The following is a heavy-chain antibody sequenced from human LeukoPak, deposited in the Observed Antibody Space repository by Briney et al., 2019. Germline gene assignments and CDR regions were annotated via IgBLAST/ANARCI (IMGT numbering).Heavy chain of an antibody. J-gene: IGHJ4*02. Sequence: PGGSLRLSCAASGFTFSSYGMHWVRQAPAKGLEWVAAISYDGSYKYYADSVKGRFTISRDNSKNTLYLQMNSLRAEDTAVYYCAKPRIAVAGTDLDFWGQGTLVTVSS. CDR1: GFTFSSYG. D-gene: IGHD6-19*01. CDR3: AKPRIAVAGTDLDF. V-gene: IGHV3-30*18. CDR2: ISYDGSYK.